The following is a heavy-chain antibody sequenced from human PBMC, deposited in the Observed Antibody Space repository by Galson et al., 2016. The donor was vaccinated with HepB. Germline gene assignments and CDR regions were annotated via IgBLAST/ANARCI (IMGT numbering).Heavy chain of an antibody. V-gene: IGHV3-33*01. Sequence: SLRLSCAASGFNFPYYTVNWVRQAPGKGPEWLALIWHDGNSNYYAASAKGRSTISRDNSKNTLYLQMNNLRVEDTAVYYCARDYVGNSGYIDYWGQGTLVTVSS. CDR2: IWHDGNSN. CDR3: ARDYVGNSGYIDY. CDR1: GFNFPYYT. D-gene: IGHD4-23*01. J-gene: IGHJ4*02.